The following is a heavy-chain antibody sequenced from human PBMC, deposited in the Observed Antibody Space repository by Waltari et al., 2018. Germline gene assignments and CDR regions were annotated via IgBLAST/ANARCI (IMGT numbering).Heavy chain of an antibody. V-gene: IGHV1-46*01. J-gene: IGHJ3*02. CDR2: INPSGGST. CDR3: ARDGARGYQLLRAFDI. D-gene: IGHD2-2*01. Sequence: QVQLVQSGAEVKKPGASVKVSCKASGYTFTSYYMHWVRQAPGQGLEWMGIINPSGGSTSYAQKFQGRVTMTRDTSTSTVYMELSSLRSEDTAVYYCARDGARGYQLLRAFDIWGQGTMVTVSS. CDR1: GYTFTSYY.